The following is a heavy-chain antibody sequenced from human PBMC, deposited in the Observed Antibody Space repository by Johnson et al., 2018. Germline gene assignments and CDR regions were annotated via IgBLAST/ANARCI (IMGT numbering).Heavy chain of an antibody. CDR2: ISGSGGST. CDR1: GFTFSSYA. D-gene: IGHD6-13*01. CDR3: ATGAGIMDV. J-gene: IGHJ6*02. Sequence: VELVESGGGVVQPGRSLRLSCAASGFTFSSYAMSWVRQAPGKGLEWVSAISGSGGSTYYADSVKGRFTISRDNPKKTLYLQMNSLKAEDTAVYYCATGAGIMDVWGQGTTVTVSS. V-gene: IGHV3-23*04.